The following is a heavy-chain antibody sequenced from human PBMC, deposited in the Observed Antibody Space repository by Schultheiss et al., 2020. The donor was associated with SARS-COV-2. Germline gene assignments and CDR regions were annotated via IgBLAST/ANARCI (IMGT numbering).Heavy chain of an antibody. Sequence: SQTLSLTCTVSGGSISNGYYFWSWIRQHPGKGLEWIGYIYYSGSTYYNPSLKSRVTISVDTSKNQFSLKLSSVTAADTAVYYCARHEVYCSGGSCYSFGVGGIDYWGQGTLVTVSS. CDR3: ARHEVYCSGGSCYSFGVGGIDY. V-gene: IGHV4-30-4*08. J-gene: IGHJ4*02. CDR1: GGSISNGYYF. D-gene: IGHD2-15*01. CDR2: IYYSGST.